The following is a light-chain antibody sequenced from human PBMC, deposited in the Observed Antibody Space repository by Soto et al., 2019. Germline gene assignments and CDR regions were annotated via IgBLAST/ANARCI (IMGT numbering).Light chain of an antibody. Sequence: DIQMTQSPSSLSASVGDSVTITCRASQDIDIFLAWFQQRPGKDPRSLIYGASSLQDGVPAKFIGGGSGTAFTITISSLQPEDFATYYCQQYFTYPLTFGQGTRLDI. CDR2: GAS. CDR3: QQYFTYPLT. CDR1: QDIDIF. V-gene: IGKV1-16*02. J-gene: IGKJ5*01.